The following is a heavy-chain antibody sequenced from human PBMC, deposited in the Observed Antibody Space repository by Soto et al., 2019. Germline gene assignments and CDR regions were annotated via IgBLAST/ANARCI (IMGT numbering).Heavy chain of an antibody. V-gene: IGHV3-21*01. CDR2: ISSTISYI. Sequence: EVQLVESGGGLVKPGGSLRLSCVAYGFTFIRYSMNWVRQAPGKELEGVSSISSTISYIYYADFMQGRFTISRENAKNSVYLDMKSLSAEDTGVYYWARESEDLTSNFDYWGQGTRVSVSS. CDR3: ARESEDLTSNFDY. J-gene: IGHJ4*02. CDR1: GFTFIRYS.